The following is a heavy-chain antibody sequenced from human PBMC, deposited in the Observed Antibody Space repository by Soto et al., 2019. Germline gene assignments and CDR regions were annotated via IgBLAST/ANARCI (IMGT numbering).Heavy chain of an antibody. V-gene: IGHV4-59*01. D-gene: IGHD2-2*01. CDR1: GGSISNYY. CDR2: IYYTGST. J-gene: IGHJ4*02. CDR3: ARWGPAADY. Sequence: SETLSLTCTVSGGSISNYYWSWIRQPPGKGLEWIGYIYYTGSTNYNPSLKSRVTISVDTSKNQFSLKLNSVTAADTAVYYCARWGPAADYWGQGTLVTVSS.